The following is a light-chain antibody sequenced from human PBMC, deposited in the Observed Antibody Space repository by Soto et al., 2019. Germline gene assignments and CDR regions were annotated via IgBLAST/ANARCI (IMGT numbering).Light chain of an antibody. CDR2: EVN. CDR1: SSDVGAYIY. V-gene: IGLV2-8*01. Sequence: QSVLTQPPSASGSPGQPVTISCTGTSSDVGAYIYVSWYQQYPGKAPQLIIYEVNKRPSGVPDRFSASKSGNTASLTVSGLQAEDEADYYCSSYAGKNNYVFGTGTKVTVL. CDR3: SSYAGKNNYV. J-gene: IGLJ1*01.